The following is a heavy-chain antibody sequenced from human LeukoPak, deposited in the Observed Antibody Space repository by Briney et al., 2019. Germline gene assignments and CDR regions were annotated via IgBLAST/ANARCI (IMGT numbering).Heavy chain of an antibody. D-gene: IGHD3-3*01. J-gene: IGHJ4*02. Sequence: AASVKVSCKASGYTFTSYGISWVRQAPGQGLEWMGWISAYNGNTNYAQKLQGRVTMTTDTSTSTAYMELRSLRSDDTAVYYCARVFGLAFGVVIPRFDYWGQGTLVTVSS. CDR3: ARVFGLAFGVVIPRFDY. V-gene: IGHV1-18*01. CDR2: ISAYNGNT. CDR1: GYTFTSYG.